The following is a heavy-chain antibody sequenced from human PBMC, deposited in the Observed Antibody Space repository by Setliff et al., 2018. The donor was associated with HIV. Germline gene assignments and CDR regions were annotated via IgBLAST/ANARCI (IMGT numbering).Heavy chain of an antibody. D-gene: IGHD4-17*01. CDR2: IYKAGKT. J-gene: IGHJ3*02. Sequence: GGSLRLSCEASGFRVTDTYMAWVRQAPGKGLEWVTLIYKAGKTYYADFVKGRFTIARDDTKNTVSLQMTNLEPGDTAVYYCAKVFAYGIDGFDIWGQGTLVTVSS. V-gene: IGHV3-53*01. CDR3: AKVFAYGIDGFDI. CDR1: GFRVTDTY.